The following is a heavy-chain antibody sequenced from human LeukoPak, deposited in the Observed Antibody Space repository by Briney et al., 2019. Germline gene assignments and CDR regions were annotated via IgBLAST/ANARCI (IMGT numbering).Heavy chain of an antibody. V-gene: IGHV3-30*04. CDR1: GFPFSSFP. D-gene: IGHD2-15*01. Sequence: GRSLRLSCAASGFPFSSFPLHWVRRAPGKGLEWVAFISSDGSDNYYADSVKGRFTISRDDSRNTLYLRMSSLRAEDTALYYCARDGEFGGGSCPDYWGQGTLVTVSS. J-gene: IGHJ4*02. CDR2: ISSDGSDN. CDR3: ARDGEFGGGSCPDY.